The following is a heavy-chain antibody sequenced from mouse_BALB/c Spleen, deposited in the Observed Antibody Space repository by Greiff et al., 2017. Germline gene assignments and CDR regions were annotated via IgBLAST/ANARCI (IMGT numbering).Heavy chain of an antibody. D-gene: IGHD2-4*01. CDR2: ISSGSSTI. V-gene: IGHV5-17*02. CDR3: ARGLRRAMDY. Sequence: EVMLVESGGGLVQPGGSRKLSCAASGFTFSSFGMHWVRQAPEKGLEWVAYISSGSSTIYYADTVKGRFTISRDNPKNTLFLQMTSLRSEDTAMYYCARGLRRAMDYWGQGTSVTVSS. J-gene: IGHJ4*01. CDR1: GFTFSSFG.